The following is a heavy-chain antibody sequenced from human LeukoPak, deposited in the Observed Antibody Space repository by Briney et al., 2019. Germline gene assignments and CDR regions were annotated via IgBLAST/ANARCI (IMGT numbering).Heavy chain of an antibody. D-gene: IGHD6-13*01. V-gene: IGHV1-69*05. Sequence: VASVKVSCKASGGTFISYAISWVRQAPGQGLEGMGRIIPIFGTANYAQKFQGRVTITTDESTSTAYMELSSLRSEDTAVYYCARDLARKSPSWYPPLDWGQGTLVTVSS. CDR1: GGTFISYA. CDR2: IIPIFGTA. J-gene: IGHJ4*02. CDR3: ARDLARKSPSWYPPLD.